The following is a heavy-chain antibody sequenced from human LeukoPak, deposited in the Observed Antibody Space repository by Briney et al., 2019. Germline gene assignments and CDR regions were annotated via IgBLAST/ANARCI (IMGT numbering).Heavy chain of an antibody. J-gene: IGHJ4*02. V-gene: IGHV3-20*04. CDR1: GLTFDDYG. CDR2: INWNGGST. Sequence: GGSLRLSCAASGLTFDDYGMNWVRLPPGKGLEGVSGINWNGGSTAYADSVKGRFTISRDNAENSLYLQMNSLRAEDTALYYCARDPYGDSYFDYWGQGTLVTVSS. D-gene: IGHD4-17*01. CDR3: ARDPYGDSYFDY.